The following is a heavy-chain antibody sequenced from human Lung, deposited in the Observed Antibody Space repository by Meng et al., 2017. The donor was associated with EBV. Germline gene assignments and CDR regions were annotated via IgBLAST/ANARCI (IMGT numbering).Heavy chain of an antibody. Sequence: CGSELRKPRASVKVSCKASVYTFTSYAINWVRQAPGQGLEWMGWINTNTGNPSYAQDFTGRFVFSLDSSVSTAYLQISSLEADDTAVYFCTRGEWELPYWGQGTLVTVSS. CDR1: VYTFTSYA. D-gene: IGHD1-26*01. V-gene: IGHV7-4-1*02. CDR2: INTNTGNP. CDR3: TRGEWELPY. J-gene: IGHJ4*02.